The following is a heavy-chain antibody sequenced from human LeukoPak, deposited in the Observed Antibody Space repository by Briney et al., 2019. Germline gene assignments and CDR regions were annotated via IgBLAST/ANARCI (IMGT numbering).Heavy chain of an antibody. CDR1: GVSISSGGYS. CDR3: ARETDSGCRD. J-gene: IGHJ4*02. V-gene: IGHV4-30-2*03. D-gene: IGHD4-17*01. Sequence: IPSETLSLTCAVSGVSISSGGYSWSWIRQPPGMGLEWIGSIFHSGDTYYNPSLKSRVTISVDTSKNQFSLKLSSVTAADTAVYYCARETDSGCRDWGQGTLVTVSS. CDR2: IFHSGDT.